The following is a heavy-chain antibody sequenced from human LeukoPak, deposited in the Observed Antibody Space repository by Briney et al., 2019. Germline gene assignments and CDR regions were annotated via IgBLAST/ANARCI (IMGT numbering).Heavy chain of an antibody. V-gene: IGHV3-9*01. CDR3: AKASYCGGDCYRAYWYFDL. CDR2: ISWNSDSI. CDR1: GFTFDDYA. D-gene: IGHD2-21*02. J-gene: IGHJ2*01. Sequence: GGSLRLSCAASGFTFDDYAMHWVRQAPGKGLEWVSGISWNSDSIGYADSVKGRFTISRDNAKNSLYLQMNSLRAEDTALYYCAKASYCGGDCYRAYWYFDLWGRGTLVTVSS.